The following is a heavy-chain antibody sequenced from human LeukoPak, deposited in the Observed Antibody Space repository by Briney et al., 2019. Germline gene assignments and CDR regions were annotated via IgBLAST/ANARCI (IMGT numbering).Heavy chain of an antibody. CDR2: ISSSSSYI. D-gene: IGHD5-18*01. V-gene: IGHV3-21*01. J-gene: IGHJ4*02. Sequence: SGGSLRLSCAASGFTFSSYSMDWVRQAPGKGLEWVSSISSSSSYIYYADSVKGRFTISRDNAKNSLYLQMNSLRAEDTAVYYCARDNTAMESFDYWGQGTLVTVSS. CDR3: ARDNTAMESFDY. CDR1: GFTFSSYS.